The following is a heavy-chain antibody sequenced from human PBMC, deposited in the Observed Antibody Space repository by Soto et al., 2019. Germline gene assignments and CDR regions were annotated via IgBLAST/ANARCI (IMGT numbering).Heavy chain of an antibody. Sequence: QVQLVQSGAEVKKPGASVKVSCKASGYTFTSYDINWVRQATGQGLEWMGWMNPNSGNTGYAQKLQGRVTMTRNTSISTAYMELSSLRSEDTAVYYCARGGYSSGWYPGYMDVWGKGTTVTVSS. V-gene: IGHV1-8*01. D-gene: IGHD6-19*01. J-gene: IGHJ6*03. CDR2: MNPNSGNT. CDR3: ARGGYSSGWYPGYMDV. CDR1: GYTFTSYD.